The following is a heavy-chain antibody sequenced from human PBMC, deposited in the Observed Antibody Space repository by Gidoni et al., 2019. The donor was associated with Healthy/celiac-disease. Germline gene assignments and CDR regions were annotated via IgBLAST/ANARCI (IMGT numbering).Heavy chain of an antibody. CDR1: GFTFSSYA. CDR3: AKDPGGYCSGGSCYEWFDP. CDR2: ISGSGGST. J-gene: IGHJ5*02. Sequence: EVQLLESGGGLVQPGGSLRLSWAASGFTFSSYAMRWVRQAPGKGLEWVSAISGSGGSTYYADSVKGRFTISRDNSKNTLYLQMNSLRAEDTAVYYCAKDPGGYCSGGSCYEWFDPWGQGTLVTVSS. D-gene: IGHD2-15*01. V-gene: IGHV3-23*01.